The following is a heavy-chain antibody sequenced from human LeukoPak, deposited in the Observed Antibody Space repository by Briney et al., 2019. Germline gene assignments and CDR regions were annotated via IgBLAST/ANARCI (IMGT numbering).Heavy chain of an antibody. CDR1: GFTFSSFS. V-gene: IGHV3-23*01. CDR3: AKAGGSADYGGNSGNVY. D-gene: IGHD4-23*01. Sequence: PGGSLRLSCEASGFTFSSFSMIWVRQPPGKGLEWVSVIGSDGGPIHYADSVKGRFTISKYNSKNTLYLQMNNLRAEDTAVYYCAKAGGSADYGGNSGNVYWGQGTLVIVSS. CDR2: IGSDGGPI. J-gene: IGHJ4*02.